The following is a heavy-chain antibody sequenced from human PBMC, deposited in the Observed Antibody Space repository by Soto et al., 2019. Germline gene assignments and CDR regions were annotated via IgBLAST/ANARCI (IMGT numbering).Heavy chain of an antibody. Sequence: QVQLVESGGGVVQPGRSLRLSCAASGFTFSSYGMHWVRKAPGKGLEWVAGIAYDGSNKYYADSVKGRFTISRDNAKNTLYLQMKSLRGEDTAVDDCAKDERITIFGVVSSNYYYYGMDVWGPGTTVTVSS. CDR3: AKDERITIFGVVSSNYYYYGMDV. J-gene: IGHJ6*02. D-gene: IGHD3-3*01. CDR1: GFTFSSYG. V-gene: IGHV3-30*18. CDR2: IAYDGSNK.